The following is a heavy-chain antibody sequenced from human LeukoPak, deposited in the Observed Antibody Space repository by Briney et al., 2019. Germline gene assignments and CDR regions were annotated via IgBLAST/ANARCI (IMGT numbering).Heavy chain of an antibody. CDR2: IIPILGIA. D-gene: IGHD4-11*01. Sequence: SVKVSCKASGGTFSSYTISWVRQAPGQGLEWMGRIIPILGIANYAQKFQGRVTITADKSTSTAYMELSSLRSEDTAVYYCARAKKQGTTVTTGWFDPWGKGTLVTVSS. V-gene: IGHV1-69*02. CDR1: GGTFSSYT. CDR3: ARAKKQGTTVTTGWFDP. J-gene: IGHJ5*02.